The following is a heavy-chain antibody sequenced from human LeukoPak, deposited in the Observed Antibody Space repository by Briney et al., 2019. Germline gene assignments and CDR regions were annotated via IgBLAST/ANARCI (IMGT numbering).Heavy chain of an antibody. V-gene: IGHV3-21*01. J-gene: IGHJ4*02. D-gene: IGHD2-2*01. CDR2: ISRSSSDI. CDR3: ARDLPAAVD. Sequence: GGSLRLSCAASGFSFSGYSMRWDRQAPGKGLEWVSFISRSSSDIYHADSVKGRFTISRDNAKNSLYLQMNSLRAEDTAVYYCARDLPAAVDWGQGTLVTVSS. CDR1: GFSFSGYS.